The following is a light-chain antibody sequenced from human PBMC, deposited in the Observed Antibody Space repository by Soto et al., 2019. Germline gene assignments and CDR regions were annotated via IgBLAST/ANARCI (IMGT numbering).Light chain of an antibody. V-gene: IGKV1-33*01. CDR2: DAS. CDR1: QDIRKY. CDR3: QQYDNFPFT. J-gene: IGKJ3*01. Sequence: DIQMTQSPSSLSASVGDRVTITCQARQDIRKYLNWYQQKPGKAPKLLIYDASELETGVPSRFSGSGSGTDFSFTISSLQPEDIAAYYCQQYDNFPFTFGPGTKVDVK.